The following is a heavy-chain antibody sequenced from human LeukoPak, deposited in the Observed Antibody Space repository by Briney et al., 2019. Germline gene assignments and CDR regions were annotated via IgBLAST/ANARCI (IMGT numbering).Heavy chain of an antibody. CDR2: ISSSSSYI. CDR3: ARDSSITMVRGNLLDY. Sequence: GGSLRLSCAASGFTFSSYSMNWVRQAPGKGLEWVSSISSSSSYIYYADSVKGRFTISRDNAKNSLYLQMNSLRAEDTAVYYCARDSSITMVRGNLLDYWGQGTLVTVSS. V-gene: IGHV3-21*01. CDR1: GFTFSSYS. D-gene: IGHD3-10*01. J-gene: IGHJ4*02.